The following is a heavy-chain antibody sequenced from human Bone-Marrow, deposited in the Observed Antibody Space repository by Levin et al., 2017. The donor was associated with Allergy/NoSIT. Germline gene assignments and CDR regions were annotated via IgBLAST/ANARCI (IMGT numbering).Heavy chain of an antibody. J-gene: IGHJ4*02. CDR3: TGGPSGVRG. D-gene: IGHD3-16*01. CDR2: IYSVGTT. Sequence: QRGESLKISCAVSGFTVSNNYMSWVRQAPGAGLEWVSLIYSVGTTYYADSVKGRFTISRDNSRNTLYLQMNSLRAEDTAVYYCTGGPSGVRGWGQGTLVTVSS. CDR1: GFTVSNNY. V-gene: IGHV3-53*01.